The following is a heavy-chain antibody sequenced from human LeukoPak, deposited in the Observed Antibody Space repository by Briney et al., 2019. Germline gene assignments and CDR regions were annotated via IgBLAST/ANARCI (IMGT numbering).Heavy chain of an antibody. CDR3: AKRSGVYSDNSGVFDY. J-gene: IGHJ4*02. Sequence: QSGGSLRLSCAASGFTFSSYAMSWVRQAPGKGLEWVSAISGSGGSTYYADSVKGRFTISRDNSKNTVLLQMDSLRAEDTAIYYCAKRSGVYSDNSGVFDYWGQGSLVTVSS. D-gene: IGHD4-11*01. V-gene: IGHV3-23*01. CDR2: ISGSGGST. CDR1: GFTFSSYA.